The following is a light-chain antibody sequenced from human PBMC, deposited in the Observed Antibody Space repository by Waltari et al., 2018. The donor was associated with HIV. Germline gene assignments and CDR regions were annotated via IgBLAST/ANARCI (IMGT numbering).Light chain of an antibody. V-gene: IGLV2-14*01. CDR3: SSYTSSTTVI. CDR1: SHDIGTYKS. J-gene: IGLJ2*01. Sequence: QSGLTQPVSLSGSPGQSITLSCTCTSHDIGTYKSVCWYQQHPGKAPKVLIYEVTNRPSGVSDRFSGSKSGNTASLVISGLQTDDEADYYCSSYTSSTTVIFGGGTKLTVL. CDR2: EVT.